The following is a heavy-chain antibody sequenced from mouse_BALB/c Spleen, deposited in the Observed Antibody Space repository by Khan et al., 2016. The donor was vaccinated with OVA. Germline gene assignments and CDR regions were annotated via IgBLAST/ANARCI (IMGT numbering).Heavy chain of an antibody. J-gene: IGHJ3*01. D-gene: IGHD1-2*01. CDR3: ARELRLGGFAY. CDR2: IWGDGST. Sequence: QVQLKESGPGLVAPSQNLSITCTVSGFSLTDYGVNWVRQPPGKGLEWLGMIWGDGSTDYNSALKSRLSISKVNSKSQVFLKMNSLQTDDTARYXCARELRLGGFAYWGQGTLVTVSA. V-gene: IGHV2-6-7*01. CDR1: GFSLTDYG.